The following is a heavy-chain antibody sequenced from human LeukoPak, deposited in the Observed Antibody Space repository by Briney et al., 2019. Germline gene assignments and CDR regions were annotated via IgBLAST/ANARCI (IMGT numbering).Heavy chain of an antibody. D-gene: IGHD3-16*02. Sequence: ASERVSCKASGYTFTDYYMYWVRQTPGQGLEWMGWINPKSGGTNYAHKFQGRITMTRDTSITTAYMELSGLRFDDTAVYYCARDHLTVIEGPGNWGQGTLVTVSS. CDR3: ARDHLTVIEGPGN. V-gene: IGHV1-2*07. CDR2: INPKSGGT. CDR1: GYTFTDYY. J-gene: IGHJ4*02.